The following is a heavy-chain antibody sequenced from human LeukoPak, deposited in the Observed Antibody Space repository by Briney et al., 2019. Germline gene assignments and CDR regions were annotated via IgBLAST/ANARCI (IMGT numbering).Heavy chain of an antibody. CDR1: GGTFSSYA. Sequence: SVTVSCKASGGTFSSYAISWVRQAPGQGLEWMGGIIPIFGTANYAQKFQGRVTITADESTSTAYMELSSLRSEDTAVYYCARDIVAYNWFDPWGQGTLVTVSS. CDR2: IIPIFGTA. D-gene: IGHD5-12*01. V-gene: IGHV1-69*01. J-gene: IGHJ5*02. CDR3: ARDIVAYNWFDP.